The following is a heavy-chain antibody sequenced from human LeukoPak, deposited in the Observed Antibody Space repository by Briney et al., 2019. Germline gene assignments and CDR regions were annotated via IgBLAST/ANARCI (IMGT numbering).Heavy chain of an antibody. D-gene: IGHD4-17*01. Sequence: GASVKVSCKASGYTFTSYDINWVRQATGQGLEWMGWMDPNSGNTGYAQKFQGRVTMTRSTSISTAYMELSSLRSEGTAVYYCARAVTTWFDYWGQGTLVTVSS. CDR3: ARAVTTWFDY. CDR1: GYTFTSYD. J-gene: IGHJ4*02. CDR2: MDPNSGNT. V-gene: IGHV1-8*01.